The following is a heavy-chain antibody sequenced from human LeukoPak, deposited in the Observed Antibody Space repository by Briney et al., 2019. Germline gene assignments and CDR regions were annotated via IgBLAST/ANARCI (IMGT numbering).Heavy chain of an antibody. CDR1: GFTFSTYD. V-gene: IGHV3-48*03. Sequence: PGGSLRLSCAASGFTFSTYDMNWVRQAPGKGLEWVSYIGSSGSSINYANSVKGRFTISRDNSKNTLYLQMNSLRAEDTAVYYCAKDFDYYDSSGYYSEYYFDHWGQGTLVTVSS. D-gene: IGHD3-22*01. J-gene: IGHJ4*02. CDR2: IGSSGSSI. CDR3: AKDFDYYDSSGYYSEYYFDH.